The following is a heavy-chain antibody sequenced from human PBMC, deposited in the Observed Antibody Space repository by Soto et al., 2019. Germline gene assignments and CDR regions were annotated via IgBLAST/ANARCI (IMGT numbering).Heavy chain of an antibody. CDR3: ARDPYYDFWSGYLIDY. CDR1: GFTFSSYG. Sequence: GGSLRLSCAASGFTFSSYGMHWVRQAPGKGLEWVAVIWYDGSNKYYADSVKGRFTISRDNSKNTLYLQMNSLRAEDTAVYYCARDPYYDFWSGYLIDYWGQGTLVTVSS. V-gene: IGHV3-33*01. D-gene: IGHD3-3*01. J-gene: IGHJ4*02. CDR2: IWYDGSNK.